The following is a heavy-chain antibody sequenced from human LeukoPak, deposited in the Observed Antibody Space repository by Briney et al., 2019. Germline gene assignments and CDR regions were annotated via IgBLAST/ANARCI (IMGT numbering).Heavy chain of an antibody. D-gene: IGHD3-3*01. J-gene: IGHJ6*03. CDR3: ARGDRWYYDFWRPYYYYMDV. CDR1: GGSISSYY. Sequence: SETLSLTCTVSGGSISSYYWSWIRQPPGKGLEWIGYIYYIGSTNYNRSLKSRFTISVDASKNPFSLKLSSVTAADTAVYYCARGDRWYYDFWRPYYYYMDVWGKGTTVTVSS. CDR2: IYYIGST. V-gene: IGHV4-59*01.